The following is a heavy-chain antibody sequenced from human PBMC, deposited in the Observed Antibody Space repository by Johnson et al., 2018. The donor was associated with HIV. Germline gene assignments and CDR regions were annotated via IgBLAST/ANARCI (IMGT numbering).Heavy chain of an antibody. D-gene: IGHD1-26*01. V-gene: IGHV3-30*03. CDR1: GFTFSSYD. Sequence: QVQLVESGGGLVQPGGSLRLSCAASGFTFSSYDMHWVRQAPVKGLEWVAVISYDGSNKYYADSVKGRFTISRDNSKNTLYLQMNSLRAEDTAVYYCASLVGDTYLNAFDIWGQGTMVTVSS. CDR2: ISYDGSNK. CDR3: ASLVGDTYLNAFDI. J-gene: IGHJ3*02.